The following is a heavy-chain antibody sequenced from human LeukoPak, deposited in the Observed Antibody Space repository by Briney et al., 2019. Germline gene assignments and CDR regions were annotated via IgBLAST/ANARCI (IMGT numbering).Heavy chain of an antibody. CDR2: INHSGTT. V-gene: IGHV4-34*01. J-gene: IGHJ5*02. Sequence: SETLSLTCAVYGGSFSGYYWSWIRQPPGKGLEWIGEINHSGTTNYNPSLKSRVTISVDTSKTHFSLKVSSVTAADTAVYYCARRSYSSSSVLFDPWGQGTLVTVSS. D-gene: IGHD6-6*01. CDR3: ARRSYSSSSVLFDP. CDR1: GGSFSGYY.